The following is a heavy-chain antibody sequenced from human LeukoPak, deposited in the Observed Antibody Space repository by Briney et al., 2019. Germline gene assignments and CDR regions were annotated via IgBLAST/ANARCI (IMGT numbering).Heavy chain of an antibody. CDR1: GFTFAGHW. CDR2: IKSDGGEK. Sequence: QPGGSLRLSCTASGFTFAGHWMTWVRHPPGKGLEWVANIKSDGGEKYYVDSVKGRFTVSRDNTKNSLSLQLNSLRAEDTAVYYCAKLSEYSFDSRGQGTQVTVSS. CDR3: AKLSEYSFDS. J-gene: IGHJ4*02. V-gene: IGHV3-7*02. D-gene: IGHD6-6*01.